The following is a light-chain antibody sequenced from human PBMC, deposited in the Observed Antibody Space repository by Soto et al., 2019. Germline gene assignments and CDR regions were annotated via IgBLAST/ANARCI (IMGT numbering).Light chain of an antibody. V-gene: IGKV3-20*01. CDR3: QQYGSSEIT. Sequence: VMTQSPGTLALSPGERATLSCRASQSVSSSYLAWYQQKPGQAPRLLIYGASSRATGIPDRFSGSGSGTDFTLTISRLEPEDFAVYYCQQYGSSEITFGQGTRLE. J-gene: IGKJ5*01. CDR1: QSVSSSY. CDR2: GAS.